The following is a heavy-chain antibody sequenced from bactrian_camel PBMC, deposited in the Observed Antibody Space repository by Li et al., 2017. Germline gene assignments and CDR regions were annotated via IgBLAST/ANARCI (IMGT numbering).Heavy chain of an antibody. CDR1: GSTDSTYC. D-gene: IGHD6*01. J-gene: IGHJ4*01. Sequence: HVQLVESGGGSVQAGGSLRLSCVASGSTDSTYCTGWFRQVPGKEREGVAAIDTDGNTSYADSVKGRFTISADNAKNTLYLQMDGLKPEDTAMYYCAADFPRRSPGGPRCSEEQKYGGLAYWGQGTQVTVS. CDR2: IDTDGNT. CDR3: AADFPRRSPGGPRCSEEQKYGGLAY. V-gene: IGHV3S53*01.